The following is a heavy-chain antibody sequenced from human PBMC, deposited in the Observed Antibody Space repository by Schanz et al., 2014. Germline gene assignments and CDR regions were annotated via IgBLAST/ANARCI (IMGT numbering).Heavy chain of an antibody. D-gene: IGHD1-26*01. V-gene: IGHV3-33*01. J-gene: IGHJ4*02. CDR2: IWYDGSNK. CDR3: ARDHTTESYYSAGPPIDY. CDR1: GFTFSSYG. Sequence: QVQLVEPGGGVVQPGRSLRLSCAASGFTFSSYGMHWVRQAPGKGLEWVAVIWYDGSNKYYADSVKGRFTISRDNSKNTLFLQMNSLRAEDTAVYYCARDHTTESYYSAGPPIDYWGQGTLVTVSS.